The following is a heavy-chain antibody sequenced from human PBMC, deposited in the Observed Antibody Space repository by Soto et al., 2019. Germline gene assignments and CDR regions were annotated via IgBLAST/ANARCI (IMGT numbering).Heavy chain of an antibody. CDR2: ISYDGSNK. V-gene: IGHV3-30*03. J-gene: IGHJ4*02. Sequence: GSLRLSCAASGFTFSSYGLHWVRQAPGKGLEWVAVISYDGSNKYYADSVKGRFTISRDNSKNTLYPQVNSLRAEDTAVYYCATNLPNKVAGFDYWGQGT. CDR3: ATNLPNKVAGFDY. D-gene: IGHD6-19*01. CDR1: GFTFSSYG.